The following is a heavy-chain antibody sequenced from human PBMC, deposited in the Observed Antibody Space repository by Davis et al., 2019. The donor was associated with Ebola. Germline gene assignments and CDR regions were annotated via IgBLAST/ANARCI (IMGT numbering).Heavy chain of an antibody. D-gene: IGHD2-15*01. CDR1: GYTFTSYG. V-gene: IGHV1-69*05. J-gene: IGHJ4*02. Sequence: SVKVSCKASGYTFTSYGISWVRQAPGQGLEWMGGIIPIFGTANYAQKFQGRVTITRDTSASTAYMELSSLRSEDTAVYYCARGEDIVVVVAATLYFDYWGQGTLVTVSS. CDR2: IIPIFGTA. CDR3: ARGEDIVVVVAATLYFDY.